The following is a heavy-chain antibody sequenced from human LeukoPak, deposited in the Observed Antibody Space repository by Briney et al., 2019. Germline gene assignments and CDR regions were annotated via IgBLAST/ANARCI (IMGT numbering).Heavy chain of an antibody. CDR1: GHTLTKLS. J-gene: IGHJ3*02. D-gene: IGHD2-15*01. CDR2: FDSEDGEA. CDR3: AKPQHIVVVGDAFDI. Sequence: ASVKVSCKVSGHTLTKLSIQWVRQAPGKGLEWMGGFDSEDGEAIYAQNFQGRVTMTEDTSTDTAYMELRSLRSDDTAVYYCAKPQHIVVVGDAFDIWGQGTMVTVSS. V-gene: IGHV1-24*01.